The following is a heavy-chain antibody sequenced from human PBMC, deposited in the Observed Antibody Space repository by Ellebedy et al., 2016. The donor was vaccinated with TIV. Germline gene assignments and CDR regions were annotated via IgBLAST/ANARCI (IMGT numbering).Heavy chain of an antibody. J-gene: IGHJ4*02. CDR3: SKGRDTERDSTGYYIAVADN. CDR2: ISNDGSKR. V-gene: IGHV3-30*18. D-gene: IGHD3-22*01. Sequence: GESLKISXAASPFTFSTYGMHWVRQAPVKGLDWEPLISNDGSKRYNGDSMKGRFTVSRDNSKNTLFLQMNSLRAEDTAVYYCSKGRDTERDSTGYYIAVADNWGQGNLVTVSS. CDR1: PFTFSTYG.